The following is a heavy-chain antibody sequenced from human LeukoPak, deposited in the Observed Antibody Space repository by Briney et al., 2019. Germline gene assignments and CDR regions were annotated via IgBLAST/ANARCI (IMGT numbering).Heavy chain of an antibody. CDR1: GFTFSSYG. CDR2: ISSSGDTI. V-gene: IGHV3-48*04. CDR3: AKLIVGSWGQSAFDI. Sequence: GGSLRLSCAASGFTFSSYGMHWVRQAPGKGLEWVSYISSSGDTIYYGDSVKGRFTVSRDNAKNSLYLQMNSLRAEDTAVYYCAKLIVGSWGQSAFDIWGQGTMVTVSS. D-gene: IGHD1-26*01. J-gene: IGHJ3*02.